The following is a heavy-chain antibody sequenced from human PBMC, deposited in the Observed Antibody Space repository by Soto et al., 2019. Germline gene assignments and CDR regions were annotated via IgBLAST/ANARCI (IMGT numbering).Heavy chain of an antibody. CDR1: GGSISSYY. Sequence: QVQLQESGPGLVKPSETLSLTCTVSGGSISSYYWSWIRQPPGKGLEWIGYHYYSGSTNYNPSPKSRATISVDTSKNQFSLKLSSVTAADTAVYYCARRYGYSFDYWGQGTLVTVSS. CDR2: HYYSGST. J-gene: IGHJ4*02. CDR3: ARRYGYSFDY. V-gene: IGHV4-59*08. D-gene: IGHD1-1*01.